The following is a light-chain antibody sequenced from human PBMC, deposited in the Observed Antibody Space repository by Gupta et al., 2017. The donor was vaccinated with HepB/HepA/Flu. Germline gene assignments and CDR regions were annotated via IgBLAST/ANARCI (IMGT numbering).Light chain of an antibody. J-gene: IGLJ3*02. CDR2: VNKDGSH. Sequence: QLVLTQSPSASASLGTSVKLTCTLTSGLSRSAIAWHQQQPEKGPRFLMQVNKDGSHIKGVRIPDRVSGSAYAAALSINRFSLQSEEESYYYCRDWRTGTFVFGGGTKVTVL. CDR3: RDWRTGTFV. CDR1: SGLSRSA. V-gene: IGLV4-69*01.